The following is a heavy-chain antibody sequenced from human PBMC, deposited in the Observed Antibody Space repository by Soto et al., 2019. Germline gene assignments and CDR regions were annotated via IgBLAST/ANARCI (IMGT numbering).Heavy chain of an antibody. Sequence: EVQLVESGGGLIQPGRSLRLSCTGFGFRFRDYAVTWVRQTPGKGLEWVGFIASKTYGATREYAASVKGRFIISRDDPKSIAYLQMNGLKIEDTAVYFCTRLPPEWFRTTPFDIWGQGTRVTVSS. CDR2: IASKTYGATR. V-gene: IGHV3-49*04. J-gene: IGHJ3*02. CDR3: TRLPPEWFRTTPFDI. D-gene: IGHD2-8*01. CDR1: GFRFRDYA.